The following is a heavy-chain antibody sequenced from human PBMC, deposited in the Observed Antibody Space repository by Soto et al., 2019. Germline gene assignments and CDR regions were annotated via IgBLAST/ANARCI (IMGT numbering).Heavy chain of an antibody. D-gene: IGHD1-26*01. V-gene: IGHV3-48*02. CDR3: ARDRESSGTYSGGWFDP. J-gene: IGHJ5*02. CDR1: GFTFSSYS. CDR2: ISISSRTI. Sequence: EVPLVESGGGLVQPGGSLRLSCAASGFTFSSYSMNWVRLAPGKGLEWVSYISISSRTIYYADSVKGRFTISRDNAKNSLYLQMNSLRDEDTAVYYCARDRESSGTYSGGWFDPWGQGTLVTVSS.